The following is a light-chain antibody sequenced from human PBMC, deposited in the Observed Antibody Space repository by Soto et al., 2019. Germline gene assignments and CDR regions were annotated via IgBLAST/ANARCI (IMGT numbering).Light chain of an antibody. CDR2: AAS. Sequence: DIQMTQSPSSLSASLGDRVTITCRASQGIGNYLAWYQLQPGKVPKLLIYAASTLQSGVPSRFSGSVSGTDFTLTISSLQPEDVATYFCQKYARAPRTFGQGTKVEI. J-gene: IGKJ1*01. CDR3: QKYARAPRT. V-gene: IGKV1-27*01. CDR1: QGIGNY.